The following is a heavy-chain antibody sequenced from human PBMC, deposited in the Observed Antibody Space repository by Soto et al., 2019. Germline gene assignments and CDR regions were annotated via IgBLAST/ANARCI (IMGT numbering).Heavy chain of an antibody. CDR2: IYWDDDK. Sequence: QITLKESGPPLVKPTQTLTLTCTFSGFSLSTSGVGVGWIRQPPGKALEWLALIYWDDDKRYSPSLKSRLTITKDTSKNQVVLTMTNMDPVDTATYYCALMSETYSSGWYHGNYFDYWGQGTLVTVSS. J-gene: IGHJ4*02. V-gene: IGHV2-5*02. CDR3: ALMSETYSSGWYHGNYFDY. D-gene: IGHD6-19*01. CDR1: GFSLSTSGVG.